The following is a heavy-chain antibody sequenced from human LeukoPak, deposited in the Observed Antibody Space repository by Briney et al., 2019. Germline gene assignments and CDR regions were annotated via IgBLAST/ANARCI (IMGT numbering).Heavy chain of an antibody. D-gene: IGHD3-22*01. V-gene: IGHV3-30-3*01. J-gene: IGHJ4*02. CDR2: ISYDGSNK. CDR1: GFTFSSYA. Sequence: PGGSLRLSCAASGFTFSSYAMHWVRQAPGKGLEWVAVISYDGSNKYYADSVKGRFTISRDNSKNTLYLQMNSLRVDDTAIYYCTRPHIDGGYYYHQFWGQGARVTVSS. CDR3: TRPHIDGGYYYHQF.